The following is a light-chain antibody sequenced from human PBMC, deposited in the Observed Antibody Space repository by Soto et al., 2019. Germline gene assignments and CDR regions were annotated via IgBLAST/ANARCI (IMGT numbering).Light chain of an antibody. CDR3: GSYTNRSYVV. V-gene: IGLV2-14*01. CDR2: EVS. CDR1: SSDIGGHNF. J-gene: IGLJ2*01. Sequence: QSVLTHPATVSGSPGPSTTISGTGTSSDIGGHNFVSWYQHHPGKAPKLLIYEVSYRASGVSNRFTGSKSANTASLTISGLEAEDEADYSCGSYTNRSYVVVGGGTKLTV.